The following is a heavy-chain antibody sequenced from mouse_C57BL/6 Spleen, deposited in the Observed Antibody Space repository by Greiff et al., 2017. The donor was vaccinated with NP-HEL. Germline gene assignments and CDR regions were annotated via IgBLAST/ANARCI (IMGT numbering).Heavy chain of an antibody. D-gene: IGHD1-1*01. Sequence: VQLQQSGTELVKPGASVKLSCKASGYTFTSYWMHWVKQRPGQGLEWVGNINPSNGGTNYNEKFKSKATLTVDKSSSTAYMHLSSLTSEDSAVYYCARGSLITTVVAMDYWGQGTSVTVSS. CDR3: ARGSLITTVVAMDY. CDR2: INPSNGGT. V-gene: IGHV1-53*01. CDR1: GYTFTSYW. J-gene: IGHJ4*01.